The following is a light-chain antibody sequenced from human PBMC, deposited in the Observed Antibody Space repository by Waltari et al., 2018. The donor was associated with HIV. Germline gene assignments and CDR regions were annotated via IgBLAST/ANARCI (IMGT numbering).Light chain of an antibody. CDR2: EVN. J-gene: IGLJ2*01. V-gene: IGLV2-14*01. CDR3: SSYSTGATLVL. Sequence: QSALTQPASVSGSPGQSITISCTGSSSDIGVSDFVSWYQFRPGEAPSLIIFEVNERPSATSVRFSGSKTGNTASLTISAIQAEDEADYYCSSYSTGATLVLLGGGTKLTVL. CDR1: SSDIGVSDF.